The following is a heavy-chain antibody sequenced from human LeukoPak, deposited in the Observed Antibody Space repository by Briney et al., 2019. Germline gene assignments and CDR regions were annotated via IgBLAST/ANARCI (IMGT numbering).Heavy chain of an antibody. CDR3: ARDSGITLLRGVIDY. V-gene: IGHV3-48*03. CDR1: GFTFSSYE. J-gene: IGHJ4*02. CDR2: ISSSGSTR. Sequence: GGSLRLSCAASGFTFSSYEMNWVRQAPGKGLEWVSYISSSGSTRYYADSVKGRFTISRDNAKNSLYLQINSLRAEDTALYYCARDSGITLLRGVIDYWGQGTLVTVSS. D-gene: IGHD3-10*01.